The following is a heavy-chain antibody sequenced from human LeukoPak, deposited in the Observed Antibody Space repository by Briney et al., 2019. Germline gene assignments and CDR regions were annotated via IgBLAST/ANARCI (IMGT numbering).Heavy chain of an antibody. CDR2: ISWNSGSI. CDR1: GFTFDDYA. D-gene: IGHD3-22*01. CDR3: AKSHWGNYYDSSGSPY. V-gene: IGHV3-9*01. J-gene: IGHJ4*02. Sequence: PGGSLRLSCAASGFTFDDYAMHWVRQAPGKGLEWVSGISWNSGSIGYADSVKGRFTISRDNAKNSPYLQMNSLRAEDTAVYYCAKSHWGNYYDSSGSPYWGQGTLVTVSS.